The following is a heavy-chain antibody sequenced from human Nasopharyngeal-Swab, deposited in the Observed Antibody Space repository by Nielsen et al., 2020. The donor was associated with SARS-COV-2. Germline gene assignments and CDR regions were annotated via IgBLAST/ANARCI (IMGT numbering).Heavy chain of an antibody. CDR3: ARDGDYSGWELTDY. CDR2: ISSSSSYI. J-gene: IGHJ4*02. CDR1: GFTFSSYS. D-gene: IGHD1-26*01. V-gene: IGHV3-21*01. Sequence: GGSLRLSCAASGFTFSSYSMNWVRQAPGKGLKWVSSISSSSSYIYYADSVKGRFTISRDNAKNSLYLQMNSLRAEDTAVYYCARDGDYSGWELTDYWGQGTLVTVSS.